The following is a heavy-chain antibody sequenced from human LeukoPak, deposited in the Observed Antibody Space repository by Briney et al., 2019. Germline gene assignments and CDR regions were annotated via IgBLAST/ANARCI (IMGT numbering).Heavy chain of an antibody. CDR2: ISYDGSNK. V-gene: IGHV3-30*18. J-gene: IGHJ4*02. CDR1: GFTVSNAW. D-gene: IGHD3-22*01. Sequence: GGSLRLSCAASGFTVSNAWMSWVRQGPGKGLEWVALISYDGSNKYYADSVKGRFTISRDNSKNTLYLQMHSPRAEDTAVYYCAKDIFPTTEYYYDTSGPVDYWGQGTLVTVSS. CDR3: AKDIFPTTEYYYDTSGPVDY.